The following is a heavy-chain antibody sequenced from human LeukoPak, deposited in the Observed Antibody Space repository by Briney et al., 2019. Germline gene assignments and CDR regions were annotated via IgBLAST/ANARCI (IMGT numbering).Heavy chain of an antibody. J-gene: IGHJ3*02. CDR3: ARDMRGDGFDI. CDR1: GFTFSSFW. Sequence: PGGSLRLSCAASGFTFSSFWMTWVPQAPGKGLEWVANIRQDGSEKYYVDSVEGRFTISRDNAKKSPFLQMSSLRAEDTAVYYCARDMRGDGFDIWGQGTMVTVSS. CDR2: IRQDGSEK. V-gene: IGHV3-7*04. D-gene: IGHD2-2*01.